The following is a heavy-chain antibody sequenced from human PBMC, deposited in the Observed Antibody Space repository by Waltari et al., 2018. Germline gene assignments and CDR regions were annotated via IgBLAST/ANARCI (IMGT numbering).Heavy chain of an antibody. J-gene: IGHJ3*02. CDR1: GFTFNTYW. Sequence: EVQVVESGGGLAQPGGSLRLSCAASGFTFNTYWMHWVRQAPGKGLVWVSHISSDGNIANYADSVKGRFTISRDKAKNTLFLQMNSLRVEDTAVYYCTTSHNYTTFDIWGQGTVVTVSS. CDR2: ISSDGNIA. CDR3: TTSHNYTTFDI. V-gene: IGHV3-74*01. D-gene: IGHD3-3*01.